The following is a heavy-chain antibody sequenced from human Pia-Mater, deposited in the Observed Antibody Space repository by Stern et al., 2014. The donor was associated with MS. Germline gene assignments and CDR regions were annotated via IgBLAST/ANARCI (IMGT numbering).Heavy chain of an antibody. CDR1: GDSITSTNW. J-gene: IGHJ4*02. Sequence: QVQLQESGPGLVKPSGTLSLTCAVSGDSITSTNWWSWVRQPPGKGLEWIGEIFHNGRTNYNSSLKSRLTIPVDGSKNQFSLKLTSVTAADTAVYYCARGAPKAVAGSGEVFDFWGQGTLVTVSS. D-gene: IGHD6-19*01. V-gene: IGHV4-4*02. CDR2: IFHNGRT. CDR3: ARGAPKAVAGSGEVFDF.